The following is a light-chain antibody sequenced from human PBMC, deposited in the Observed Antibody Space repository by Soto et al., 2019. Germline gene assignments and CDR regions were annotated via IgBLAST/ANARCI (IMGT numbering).Light chain of an antibody. CDR2: DVS. V-gene: IGLV2-14*01. Sequence: QSVLTQPASVSGSPGQSITISCTGTSSDVGGYNYVSWYQQHPGKAPKLMIYDVSNRPSGVSNRFSGSKSGNTASLTISWLQFYFFADYYSTSYTTITPPVFVTGTMVTVL. CDR3: TSYTTITPPV. CDR1: SSDVGGYNY. J-gene: IGLJ1*01.